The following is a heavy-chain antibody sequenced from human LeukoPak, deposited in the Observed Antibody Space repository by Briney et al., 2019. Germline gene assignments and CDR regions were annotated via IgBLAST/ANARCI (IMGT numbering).Heavy chain of an antibody. CDR1: GGSFSGYY. CDR3: ARLWFGEFDY. J-gene: IGHJ4*02. CDR2: INHSGST. V-gene: IGHV4-34*01. Sequence: SETLSLTCAVYGGSFSGYYWSWIRQPPGKGLEWIGEINHSGSTNYNPSLKRRVTISVDTSKNQFSLKLSSVTAADTAVYYCARLWFGEFDYWGQGTLVTVSS. D-gene: IGHD3-10*01.